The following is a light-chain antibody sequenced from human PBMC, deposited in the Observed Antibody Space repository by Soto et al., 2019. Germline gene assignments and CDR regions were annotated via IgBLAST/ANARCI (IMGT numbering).Light chain of an antibody. CDR2: AAS. J-gene: IGKJ1*01. V-gene: IGKV3-20*01. CDR1: QSVSNSY. CDR3: HQYGRAPRT. Sequence: EIVLTQSPCTLSLSPGERATLSFRASQSVSNSYLAWYQQKPGQAPRLLIYAASTRATGIPERFSGSGSGTDFTLTISRLEPEDFAVYHCHQYGRAPRTFGQGTKV.